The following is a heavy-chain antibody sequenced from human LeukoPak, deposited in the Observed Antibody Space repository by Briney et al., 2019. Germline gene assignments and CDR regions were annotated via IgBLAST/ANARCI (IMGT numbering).Heavy chain of an antibody. Sequence: SETLSLTCAVYGGSFSGYYWSWIRQPPGMGLEWIGEINHSGSTNYNPSLKSRVTISVDTSKNRFSLKLSSVTAADTAVYYCAREWMTYYYGMDVWGQGTTVTVSS. V-gene: IGHV4-34*01. CDR3: AREWMTYYYGMDV. D-gene: IGHD5-12*01. J-gene: IGHJ6*02. CDR2: INHSGST. CDR1: GGSFSGYY.